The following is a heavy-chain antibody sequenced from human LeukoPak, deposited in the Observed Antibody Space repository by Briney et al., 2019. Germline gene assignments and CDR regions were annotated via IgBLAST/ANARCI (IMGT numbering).Heavy chain of an antibody. Sequence: SETLSLTCAVYGGSFSGYYWSWIRQPPGKGLEWIGEINHSGSTNYNPSLKSRVTISVDTSKNQFSLKLSSVTAADTAVYYCARLRGSGYYHRQHAFDIWGQGTMVTVSS. J-gene: IGHJ3*02. D-gene: IGHD3-22*01. CDR1: GGSFSGYY. V-gene: IGHV4-34*01. CDR2: INHSGST. CDR3: ARLRGSGYYHRQHAFDI.